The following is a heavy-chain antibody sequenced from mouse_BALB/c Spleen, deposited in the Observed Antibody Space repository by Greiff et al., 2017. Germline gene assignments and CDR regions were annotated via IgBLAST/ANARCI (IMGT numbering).Heavy chain of an antibody. Sequence: VHVKQSGTVLARPGASVKMSCKASGYTFTSYWMHWVKQRPGQGLEWIGAIYPGNSDTSYNQKFKGKAKLTAVTSTSTAYMELSSLTNEDSAVYYCTRPLYDSWFAYWGQGTLVTVSA. CDR3: TRPLYDSWFAY. D-gene: IGHD2-4*01. J-gene: IGHJ3*01. CDR1: GYTFTSYW. V-gene: IGHV1-5*01. CDR2: IYPGNSDT.